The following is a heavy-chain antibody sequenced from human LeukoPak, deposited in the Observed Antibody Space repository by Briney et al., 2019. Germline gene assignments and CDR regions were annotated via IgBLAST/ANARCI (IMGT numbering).Heavy chain of an antibody. D-gene: IGHD4-23*01. J-gene: IGHJ6*03. Sequence: SGESLKISCKGSGYSFTTYWIGWVRQLPGKGLEWMGIIYPGDSDTRYSPSFQGQVTISADKSISTAYLQWSNLKASDTAMYYCARGNYGGYYYYYYMDVWGKGTTVTISS. CDR2: IYPGDSDT. V-gene: IGHV5-51*01. CDR1: GYSFTTYW. CDR3: ARGNYGGYYYYYYMDV.